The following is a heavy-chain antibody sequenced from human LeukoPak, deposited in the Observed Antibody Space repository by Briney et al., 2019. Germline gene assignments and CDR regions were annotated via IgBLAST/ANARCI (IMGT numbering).Heavy chain of an antibody. V-gene: IGHV3-43D*03. J-gene: IGHJ6*03. CDR2: ISWDGGST. CDR3: AKGSYYTDYYYYYMDV. Sequence: GGSLRLSCAASGFTFDDYAMHWVRQAPGKGLEWVSLISWDGGSTYYADSVKGRFTISRDNSKNSLYLQMNSLRAEDTALYYCAKGSYYTDYYYYYMDVWGKGTTVTVSS. CDR1: GFTFDDYA. D-gene: IGHD3-10*01.